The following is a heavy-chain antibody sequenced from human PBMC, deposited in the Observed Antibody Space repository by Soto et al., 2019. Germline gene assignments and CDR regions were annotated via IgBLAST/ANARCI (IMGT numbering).Heavy chain of an antibody. CDR2: ISYDGSNK. D-gene: IGHD2-8*01. CDR1: GFTFRSYG. Sequence: GGSPGIASAASGFTFRSYGMHWVRQAPGKGLEWVAVISYDGSNKYYADSVKGRFTISRDNSKNTLYLQMNSLRAEDTAVYYCAKDRDHNAYFDYWGQGTLVTVYS. V-gene: IGHV3-30*18. CDR3: AKDRDHNAYFDY. J-gene: IGHJ4*02.